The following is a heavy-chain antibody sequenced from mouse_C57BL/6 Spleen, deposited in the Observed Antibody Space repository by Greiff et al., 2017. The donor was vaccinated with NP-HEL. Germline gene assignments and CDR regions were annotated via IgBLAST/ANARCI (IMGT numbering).Heavy chain of an antibody. J-gene: IGHJ3*01. CDR2: ISGGGGNT. V-gene: IGHV5-9*01. D-gene: IGHD3-2*02. CDR3: ARQSTAQATSWFAY. CDR1: GFTFSSYT. Sequence: EVKLMESGGGLVKPGGSLKLSCAASGFTFSSYTMSWVRQTPEKRLEWVATISGGGGNTYYPDSVKGRFTISRDNAKNTLYLQMSSLRSEDTALYYCARQSTAQATSWFAYWGQGTLVTVSA.